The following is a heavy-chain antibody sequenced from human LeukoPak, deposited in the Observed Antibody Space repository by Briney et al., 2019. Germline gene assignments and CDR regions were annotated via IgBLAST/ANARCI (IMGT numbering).Heavy chain of an antibody. D-gene: IGHD3-22*01. V-gene: IGHV3-23*01. CDR1: RFTFISYA. CDR2: ISGSGGST. Sequence: PGGSLRLSCAASRFTFISYAMSWVRQAPGKGLEWVSAISGSGGSTYYADSVKGRFTISRDNSKNTLYLQMNSLRAEDTAVYYCAKKRPYDSSGYPTYFDYWGQGTLVTVSS. J-gene: IGHJ4*02. CDR3: AKKRPYDSSGYPTYFDY.